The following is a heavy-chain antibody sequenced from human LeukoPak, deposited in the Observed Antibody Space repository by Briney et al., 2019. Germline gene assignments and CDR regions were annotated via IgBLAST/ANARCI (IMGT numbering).Heavy chain of an antibody. V-gene: IGHV1-2*02. J-gene: IGHJ4*02. CDR1: GYTFTGCY. CDR2: INPNSGGT. CDR3: ARETANNWNDVNGY. Sequence: ASVKVSCKASGYTFTGCYMHWVRQAPGQGLEWMGWINPNSGGTNYAQKFQGRVTMTRDTSISTAYMELSRLRSDDTAVYYCARETANNWNDVNGYWGQGTLVTVSS. D-gene: IGHD1-1*01.